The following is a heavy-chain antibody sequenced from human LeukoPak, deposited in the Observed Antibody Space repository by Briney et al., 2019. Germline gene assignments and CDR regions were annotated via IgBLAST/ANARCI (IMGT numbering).Heavy chain of an antibody. D-gene: IGHD3-16*01. CDR2: MKTDGSGT. J-gene: IGHJ4*02. Sequence: GGSLRLSCAASGFTFRNYWMHWVRQAPGKGLVWVSSMKTDGSGTTYADSVKGRFTISRDNSKNTLYLQMNSLRAADTAVYYCARGGSYGDYWGQGTLVTVSS. V-gene: IGHV3-74*03. CDR1: GFTFRNYW. CDR3: ARGGSYGDY.